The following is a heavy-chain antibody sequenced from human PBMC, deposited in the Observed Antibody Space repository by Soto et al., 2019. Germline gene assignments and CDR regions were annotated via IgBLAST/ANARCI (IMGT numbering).Heavy chain of an antibody. CDR1: GFTFNNYA. D-gene: IGHD3-10*01. J-gene: IGHJ4*02. V-gene: IGHV3-23*01. Sequence: EVQLLDSGGGLVQPGGSLRLSCAASGFTFNNYAMTWVRQAPGTGLEWVSAISGGGDTTSYADSVKGRFTVSRDGSKNTRYLQMSSLRAEDTALYYCAKGRGGSGSLTPRVDFWGQGTLVTVSS. CDR2: ISGGGDTT. CDR3: AKGRGGSGSLTPRVDF.